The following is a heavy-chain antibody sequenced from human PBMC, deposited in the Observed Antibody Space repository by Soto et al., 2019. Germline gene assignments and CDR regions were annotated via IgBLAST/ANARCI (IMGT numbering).Heavy chain of an antibody. Sequence: PGGSLRLSCAASGFTFSSYGMHWVRQAPGKGLEWVAVIWYDGSNKYYADSVKGRFTISRDNSKNTLYLQMNSLRAEDTAVYYCAITSPLDYYYGMDVWGQGTTVTVSS. J-gene: IGHJ6*02. V-gene: IGHV3-33*01. CDR1: GFTFSSYG. CDR3: AITSPLDYYYGMDV. CDR2: IWYDGSNK.